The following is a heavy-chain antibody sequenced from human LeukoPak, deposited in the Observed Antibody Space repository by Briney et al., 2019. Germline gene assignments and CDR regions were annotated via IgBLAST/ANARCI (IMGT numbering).Heavy chain of an antibody. D-gene: IGHD3-22*01. CDR2: IYYSGST. Sequence: SETLSLTCTVSGGSISSSSYYWGWIRQPPGKGLEWIGSIYYSGSTYYNPALKSRVTISVDTSKNQFSLKLSSVTAADTAVYYCARGWKAYYYDSSGYYDYWGQGTLVTVSS. V-gene: IGHV4-39*07. J-gene: IGHJ4*02. CDR3: ARGWKAYYYDSSGYYDY. CDR1: GGSISSSSYY.